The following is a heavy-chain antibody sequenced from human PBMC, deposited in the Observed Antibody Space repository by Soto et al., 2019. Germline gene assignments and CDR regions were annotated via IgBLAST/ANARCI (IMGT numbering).Heavy chain of an antibody. V-gene: IGHV1-69*01. CDR3: ARNSTGSRGHSQKSDPFDI. CDR1: GGTFSSYA. Sequence: QVQLVQSGAEVKKPGSSVKVSCKASGGTFSSYAISWVRQAPGQGLEWMGGIIPIFGTANYAQKFQGRVTFPANESRSTAYRERSSLRSEDTAVYYCARNSTGSRGHSQKSDPFDIWGQGTMVTVSS. D-gene: IGHD3-22*01. CDR2: IIPIFGTA. J-gene: IGHJ3*02.